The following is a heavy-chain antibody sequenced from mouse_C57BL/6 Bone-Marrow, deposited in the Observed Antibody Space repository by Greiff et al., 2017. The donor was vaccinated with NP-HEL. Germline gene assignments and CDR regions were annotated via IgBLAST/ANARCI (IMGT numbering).Heavy chain of an antibody. D-gene: IGHD1-1*01. CDR3: ARRAPHYYGSSPYYFDY. V-gene: IGHV1-55*01. J-gene: IGHJ2*01. CDR1: GYTFTSYW. Sequence: QVQLQQPGAELVKPGASVKMSCKASGYTFTSYWITWVKQRPGQGLEWIGDIYPGSGSTNYNEKFKSKATLTVDTSSSTAYMQLSSLTSEDSAVYYCARRAPHYYGSSPYYFDYGGQGTTLTVSS. CDR2: IYPGSGST.